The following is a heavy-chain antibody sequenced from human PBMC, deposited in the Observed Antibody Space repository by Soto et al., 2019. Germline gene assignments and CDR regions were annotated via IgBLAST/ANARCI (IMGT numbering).Heavy chain of an antibody. V-gene: IGHV4-59*01. CDR3: ARHHVRGRTIAGAAEF. D-gene: IGHD6-13*01. CDR1: GGSISSYY. Sequence: PSETLSLTCTVSGGSISSYYWIWIRQPPGKGLEWIGYIYYSGSTYYNPSLKSRVTISVDTSKNQFSLRLNSVTAADTAVYYCARHHVRGRTIAGAAEFWGQGTLVTVSS. J-gene: IGHJ4*02. CDR2: IYYSGST.